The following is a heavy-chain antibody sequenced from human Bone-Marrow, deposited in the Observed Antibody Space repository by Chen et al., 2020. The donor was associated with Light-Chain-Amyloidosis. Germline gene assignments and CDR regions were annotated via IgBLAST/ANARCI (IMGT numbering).Heavy chain of an antibody. CDR2: INTDGSST. J-gene: IGHJ3*02. D-gene: IGHD2-2*01. CDR3: ARDSDCRSTSCYPLGTFDI. Sequence: EVQLVESGGGLVQPGGSLRLSCVASGFTFSSYWMHWVRQAQGKGLVWVSRINTDGSSTSYADSVKGRFTISRDNAKNTLFLQMSSLRADDTAVYYCARDSDCRSTSCYPLGTFDIWGQGTMVTVSS. V-gene: IGHV3-74*01. CDR1: GFTFSSYW.